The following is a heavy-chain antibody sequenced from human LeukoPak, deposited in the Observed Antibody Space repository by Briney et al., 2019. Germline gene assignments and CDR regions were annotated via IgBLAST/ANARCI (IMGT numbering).Heavy chain of an antibody. CDR1: GYTFTSYA. CDR3: ARSYDYVWGSYRYISWPLDY. V-gene: IGHV1-3*03. D-gene: IGHD3-16*02. J-gene: IGHJ4*02. Sequence: ASVKVSCKASGYTFTSYAMHWVRQAPGQRLEWMGWINAGNGNTKYSQEFQGRVTITRDTSASTAYMELSSLRSEDMAVYYCARSYDYVWGSYRYISWPLDYWGQGTLVTVSS. CDR2: INAGNGNT.